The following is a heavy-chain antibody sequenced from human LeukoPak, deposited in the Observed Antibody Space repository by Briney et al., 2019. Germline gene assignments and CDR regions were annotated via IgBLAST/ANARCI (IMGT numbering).Heavy chain of an antibody. CDR1: GFTFDDYA. Sequence: GGSLRLSCAASGFTFDDYAMHWVRQAPGKGLEWVSGISWNSGSIGYADSVKGRFTISRDNAKNSLYLQMNSLRAEDTALYYCANSQDYWGQGTLVTVSS. V-gene: IGHV3-9*01. CDR3: ANSQDY. J-gene: IGHJ4*02. CDR2: ISWNSGSI.